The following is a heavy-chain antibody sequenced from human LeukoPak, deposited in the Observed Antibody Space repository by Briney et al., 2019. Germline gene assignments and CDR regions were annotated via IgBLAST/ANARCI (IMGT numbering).Heavy chain of an antibody. D-gene: IGHD1-1*01. Sequence: SETLSLTCTVSGGSISSYYWSWIPQPPGKGLEWIGYIYYSGSTNYNPSLQSRVTISVDTSKSQFSLKLRSVTAADTAVYYCAREGKNWYGYWHYWGQGTLVTVSS. CDR3: AREGKNWYGYWHY. CDR1: GGSISSYY. J-gene: IGHJ4*02. CDR2: IYYSGST. V-gene: IGHV4-59*13.